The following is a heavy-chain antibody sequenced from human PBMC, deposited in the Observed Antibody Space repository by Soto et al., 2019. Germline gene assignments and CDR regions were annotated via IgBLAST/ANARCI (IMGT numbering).Heavy chain of an antibody. CDR1: GGTFSSYA. J-gene: IGHJ3*02. CDR2: IIPIFGTA. CDR3: ARTVLMVTPDAFDI. Sequence: SVKVSCKASGGTFSSYAISWVRQAPGQGLEWMGGIIPIFGTADYAQKFQGRVTITADESTSTAYMELSSLRSEDTAVYYCARTVLMVTPDAFDIWGQGTMVTVS. V-gene: IGHV1-69*13. D-gene: IGHD2-8*01.